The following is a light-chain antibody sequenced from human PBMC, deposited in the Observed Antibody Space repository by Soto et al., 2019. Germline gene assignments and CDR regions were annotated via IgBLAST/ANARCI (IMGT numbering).Light chain of an antibody. J-gene: IGKJ4*01. V-gene: IGKV1-5*01. CDR2: GVS. CDR1: QSISRG. Sequence: DIQMTQSPSTLSASVGDRFTITCLASQSISRGLAWYQQKPGKAPKFLIDGVSSLKSGVPSRFSGSGSGTEFTLVISSLQPDDFATYFCQQSNSFSLITVGPGTKVEIK. CDR3: QQSNSFSLIT.